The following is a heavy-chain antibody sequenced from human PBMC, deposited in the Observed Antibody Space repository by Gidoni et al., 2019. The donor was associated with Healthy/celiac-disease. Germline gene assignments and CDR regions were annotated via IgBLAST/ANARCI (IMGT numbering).Heavy chain of an antibody. CDR1: GFTSSRSG. Sequence: QVQLVESWGGVVQPGRPLRLSCAASGFTSSRSGMHWVRQAPGKGLEWVAVIWYDGSNKYYADSVKGRFTISRDNSKNTLYLQMNSLRAEDTAVYYCARGRYCSSTSCFRVMDVWGQGTTVTVSS. V-gene: IGHV3-33*01. D-gene: IGHD2-2*01. J-gene: IGHJ6*02. CDR3: ARGRYCSSTSCFRVMDV. CDR2: IWYDGSNK.